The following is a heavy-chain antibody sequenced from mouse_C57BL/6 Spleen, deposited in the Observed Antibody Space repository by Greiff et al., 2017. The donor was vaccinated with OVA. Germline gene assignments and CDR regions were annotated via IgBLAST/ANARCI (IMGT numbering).Heavy chain of an antibody. Sequence: EVQRVESGGDLVKPGGSLKLSCAASGFTFSSYGMSWVRQTPDKRLEWVATISSGGSYTYYPDSVKGRFTISRDNAKNTLYLQMSSLKSEDTAMYYCARQDYDAWFAYWGQGTLVTVSA. CDR1: GFTFSSYG. J-gene: IGHJ3*01. D-gene: IGHD2-4*01. V-gene: IGHV5-6*01. CDR3: ARQDYDAWFAY. CDR2: ISSGGSYT.